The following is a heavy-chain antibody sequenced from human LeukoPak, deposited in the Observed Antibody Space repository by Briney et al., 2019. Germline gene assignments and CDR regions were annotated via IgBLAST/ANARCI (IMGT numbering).Heavy chain of an antibody. Sequence: ASVKVSCKASGYTFSSYSVHWVRQAPGQGLDWMGIINPSGGSTSYAQEFQGRVTMTRDTSTSTVYMQLSSLRSEDTAVYYCARAISPVAYYGMDVWGQGTTVTVSS. V-gene: IGHV1-46*01. CDR1: GYTFSSYS. CDR2: INPSGGST. CDR3: ARAISPVAYYGMDV. D-gene: IGHD3-3*01. J-gene: IGHJ6*02.